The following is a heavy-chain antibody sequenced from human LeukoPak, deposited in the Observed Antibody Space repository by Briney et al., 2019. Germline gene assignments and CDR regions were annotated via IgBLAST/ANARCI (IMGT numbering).Heavy chain of an antibody. CDR1: GYSISSGYY. J-gene: IGHJ4*02. CDR3: ARVRGDLSIDY. V-gene: IGHV4-38-2*01. D-gene: IGHD2-21*02. CDR2: IYHSGST. Sequence: PSETLSLTCAVSGYSISSGYYWGWIRQPPGKGLEWIGSIYHSGSTYYNPSLKSRVTISVDTSKNQFSLKLSSVTAADTAVYYCARVRGDLSIDYWGQGNLVTVSS.